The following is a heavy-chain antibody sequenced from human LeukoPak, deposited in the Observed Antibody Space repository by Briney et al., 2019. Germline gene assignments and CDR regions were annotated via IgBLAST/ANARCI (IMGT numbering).Heavy chain of an antibody. J-gene: IGHJ4*02. V-gene: IGHV3-23*01. CDR2: ISDTSGRL. CDR1: GFTFSNYA. D-gene: IGHD6-19*01. CDR3: AKGPSGSSHHYFDY. Sequence: GGSLRLSCAASGFTFSNYAVTWVRQAPGKGLEWVSTISDTSGRLTHADSVLGRFTVSRDNSKNTLFLQMESLRAEDSAVYYCAKGPSGSSHHYFDYWGQGTLVTVSS.